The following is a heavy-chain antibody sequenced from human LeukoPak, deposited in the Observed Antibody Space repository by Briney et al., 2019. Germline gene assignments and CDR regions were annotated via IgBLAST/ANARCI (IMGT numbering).Heavy chain of an antibody. CDR2: IIPIFGTA. V-gene: IGHV1-69*05. CDR3: ASTQRWLQTYDY. D-gene: IGHD5-24*01. Sequence: SVKVSCKASGGTFSSYAISWVRQAPGQGLEWMGGIIPIFGTANYAQKFQGRVTITTDESTSTAYMELSSLRSEDTAVYYCASTQRWLQTYDYWGQGTLVTVSS. J-gene: IGHJ4*02. CDR1: GGTFSSYA.